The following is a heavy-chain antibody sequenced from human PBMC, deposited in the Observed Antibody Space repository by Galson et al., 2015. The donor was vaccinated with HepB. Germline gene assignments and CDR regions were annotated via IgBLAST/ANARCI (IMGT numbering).Heavy chain of an antibody. J-gene: IGHJ4*02. CDR1: GFTLSRYA. CDR3: ASISGYSYGYGY. Sequence: SLRLSCAASGFTLSRYAMNWARQAPGKGLEWVAVTSNDGSNKYYADSVKGRFTISRDNSKNTLYLQMDSLSTEDTAVYYCASISGYSYGYGYWGQGSLVTVPS. CDR2: TSNDGSNK. V-gene: IGHV3-30*04. D-gene: IGHD5-18*01.